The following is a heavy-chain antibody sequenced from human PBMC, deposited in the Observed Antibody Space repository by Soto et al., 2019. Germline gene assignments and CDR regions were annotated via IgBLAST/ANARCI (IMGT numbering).Heavy chain of an antibody. CDR2: ISYDGSNK. CDR1: GFTFSSYG. D-gene: IGHD3-22*01. V-gene: IGHV3-30*18. J-gene: IGHJ4*02. Sequence: GESLKISCAASGFTFSSYGMHWVRQAPGKGLEWVAVISYDGSNKYYADSVKGRFTISRDNSKNTLYLQMNSLRAEDTAVYYCAKQNYYDSSGWLDYWGQGTLVTVSS. CDR3: AKQNYYDSSGWLDY.